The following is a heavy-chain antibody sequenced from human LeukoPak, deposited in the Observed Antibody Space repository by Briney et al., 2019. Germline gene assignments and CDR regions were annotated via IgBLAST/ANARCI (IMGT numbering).Heavy chain of an antibody. V-gene: IGHV3-74*01. CDR1: GFTFSSYW. CDR2: INSDGSST. CDR3: ARAPQGAPSFYFDY. D-gene: IGHD1-26*01. Sequence: PGGSLRLSCAASGFTFSSYWMHWVRQAPGKGLVWVSRINSDGSSTSYADSVKGRFTISRDNSKNTLYLQMNSLRAEGTAVYYCARAPQGAPSFYFDYWGQGTLVTVSS. J-gene: IGHJ4*02.